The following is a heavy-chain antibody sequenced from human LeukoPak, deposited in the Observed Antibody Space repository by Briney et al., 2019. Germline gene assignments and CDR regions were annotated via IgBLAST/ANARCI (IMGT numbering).Heavy chain of an antibody. CDR1: GFTFSSYS. V-gene: IGHV3-21*01. CDR3: ARDRGTVTTLNYGMDV. J-gene: IGHJ6*02. D-gene: IGHD4-17*01. CDR2: ISSSSSYI. Sequence: PGGSLRLSCAASGFTFSSYSMNWVRQAPGKGLEWVSSISSSSSYIYYADSVKGRFTISRDNAKNSLYLQMNSLRAEDTAVYYCARDRGTVTTLNYGMDVRGQGTTVTVSS.